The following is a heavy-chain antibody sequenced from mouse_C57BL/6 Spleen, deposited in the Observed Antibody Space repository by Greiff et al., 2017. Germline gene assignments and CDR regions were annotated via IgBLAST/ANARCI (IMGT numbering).Heavy chain of an antibody. Sequence: EVQLQQSGPELVKPGASVKIPCKASGYTFTDYNMDWVKQSHGKSLEWIGDINPNNGGTIYNQKFKGKATLTVDKSSSTAYMELRSLTSEATAVYYCARRRELWPPWFAYWGQGTLVTVSA. V-gene: IGHV1-18*01. CDR3: ARRRELWPPWFAY. D-gene: IGHD1-1*02. CDR2: INPNNGGT. CDR1: GYTFTDYN. J-gene: IGHJ3*01.